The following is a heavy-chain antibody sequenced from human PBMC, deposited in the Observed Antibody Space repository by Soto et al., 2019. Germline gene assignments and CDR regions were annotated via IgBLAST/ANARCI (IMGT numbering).Heavy chain of an antibody. D-gene: IGHD2-2*01. Sequence: GGSLILSCAASEFSFSDYWMAWVRQAPGKGLEWVANLDQGGGEKHYVDSVKGRFTISRDNAKNSLYLQMNSLRAEDTAVYHCAKLGSQLLSYYGMDVWGQGTTVTVSS. CDR3: AKLGSQLLSYYGMDV. V-gene: IGHV3-7*05. CDR2: LDQGGGEK. CDR1: EFSFSDYW. J-gene: IGHJ6*02.